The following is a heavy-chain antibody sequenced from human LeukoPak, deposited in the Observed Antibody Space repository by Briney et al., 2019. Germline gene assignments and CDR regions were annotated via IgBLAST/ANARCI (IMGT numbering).Heavy chain of an antibody. CDR3: ARPVDEGVWLDP. CDR2: IYYSGTT. Sequence: PSETLSLTCTVSGGSINYYYWSWIRQPPGKGLEWIGYIYYSGTTNYNPSLKSRVTISVDTSKNQFSLKLSSVTAADTAMYYCARPVDEGVWLDPWGQGTLVTVSS. V-gene: IGHV4-59*08. CDR1: GGSINYYY. D-gene: IGHD4-23*01. J-gene: IGHJ5*02.